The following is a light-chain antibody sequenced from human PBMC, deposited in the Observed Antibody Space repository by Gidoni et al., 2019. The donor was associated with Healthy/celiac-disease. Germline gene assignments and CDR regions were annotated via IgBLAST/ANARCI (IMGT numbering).Light chain of an antibody. Sequence: DIQMTQSPSTLSASVGDRVTITCRASQSISSWLAWYQQKPGKAPKLLIYDASSLESGVPSRFSGGGSGTEFTLTISSLQPDDFATYYCQQYDSYSWTFGQGTQVEIK. CDR1: QSISSW. CDR2: DAS. V-gene: IGKV1-5*01. CDR3: QQYDSYSWT. J-gene: IGKJ1*01.